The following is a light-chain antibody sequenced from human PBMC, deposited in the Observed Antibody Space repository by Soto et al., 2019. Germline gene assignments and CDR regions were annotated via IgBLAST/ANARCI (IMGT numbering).Light chain of an antibody. J-gene: IGKJ4*01. CDR2: DAT. V-gene: IGKV3-11*01. CDR1: QSVTWY. CDR3: QQRTNWLT. Sequence: EIVLTQSPATLSLSPGERATLSCRASQSVTWYLAWYQQKPGQAPRLLIYDATNRATGIPARFSGSGSGTDFTLTSSRLEPEDFAVYYCQQRTNWLTFGGGNRVEI.